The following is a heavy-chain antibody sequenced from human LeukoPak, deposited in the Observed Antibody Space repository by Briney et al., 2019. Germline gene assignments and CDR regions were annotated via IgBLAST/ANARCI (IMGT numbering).Heavy chain of an antibody. Sequence: GASVKVSCKASGYTFTSYGISWVRQAPGQGLEWMGWISAYNGNTNYAQKLQGRVTMTTDTSTSTAYMELRSLRSDDTAVYYCARDGVLGELSPSLFDYWGQGTLVTVSS. CDR1: GYTFTSYG. CDR3: ARDGVLGELSPSLFDY. J-gene: IGHJ4*02. V-gene: IGHV1-18*01. D-gene: IGHD3-16*02. CDR2: ISAYNGNT.